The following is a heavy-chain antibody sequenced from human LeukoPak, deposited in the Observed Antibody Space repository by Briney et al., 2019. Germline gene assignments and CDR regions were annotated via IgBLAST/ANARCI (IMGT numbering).Heavy chain of an antibody. V-gene: IGHV1-2*02. CDR1: GYTFTAYY. Sequence: ASVKGSCKASGYTFTAYYIHWVRQAPGQGLEWMGWIHPNTAGTNYAQNAQKFQGRITMTRDTSISTAYMELSRLRSDDTAVYYCATCSGGSCYSPDHWGQGTLVTVSS. CDR3: ATCSGGSCYSPDH. D-gene: IGHD2-15*01. CDR2: IHPNTAGT. J-gene: IGHJ4*02.